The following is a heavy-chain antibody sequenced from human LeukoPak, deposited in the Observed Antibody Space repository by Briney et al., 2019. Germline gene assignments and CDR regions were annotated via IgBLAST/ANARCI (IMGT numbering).Heavy chain of an antibody. Sequence: ASVTVSCKASGYTFTSYGISWVRQAPGQGLEWMGWISAYNGNTNYAQKLQGRVTMTTDTSTSTAYMELRSLRSDDTAVYYCARDRFLEGVPSFYYYYMDVWGKGTTVTVSS. CDR3: ARDRFLEGVPSFYYYYMDV. CDR1: GYTFTSYG. D-gene: IGHD3-3*01. CDR2: ISAYNGNT. V-gene: IGHV1-18*01. J-gene: IGHJ6*03.